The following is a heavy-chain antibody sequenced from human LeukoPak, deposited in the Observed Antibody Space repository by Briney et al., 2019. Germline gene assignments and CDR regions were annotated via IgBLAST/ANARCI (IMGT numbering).Heavy chain of an antibody. J-gene: IGHJ6*03. CDR1: GFTVSSNY. Sequence: EPGGSLRLSCAASGFTVSSNYTSWVRQAPGKGLEWVSVIYSGGSTYYADSVKGRFTISRDNSKNTLYLQMNSLRAEDTAVYYCARVSSSWPYYYYYYMDVWGKGTTVTVSS. CDR3: ARVSSSWPYYYYYYMDV. D-gene: IGHD6-13*01. CDR2: IYSGGST. V-gene: IGHV3-53*01.